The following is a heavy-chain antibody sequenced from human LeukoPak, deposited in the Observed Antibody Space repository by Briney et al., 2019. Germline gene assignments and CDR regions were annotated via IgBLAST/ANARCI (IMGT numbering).Heavy chain of an antibody. Sequence: SVKVSCKASGGTFSSYAVSWVRQAPGQGLEWMGRIIPIFGTANYAQKFQGRVTITTDESTSTAYMELSSLRSEDTAVYYCAREQKPQYSSSWYSYFQHWGQGTLVTVSS. J-gene: IGHJ1*01. CDR1: GGTFSSYA. D-gene: IGHD6-13*01. CDR2: IIPIFGTA. V-gene: IGHV1-69*05. CDR3: AREQKPQYSSSWYSYFQH.